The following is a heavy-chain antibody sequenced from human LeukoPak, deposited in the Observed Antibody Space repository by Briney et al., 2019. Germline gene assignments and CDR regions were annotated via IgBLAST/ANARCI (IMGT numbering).Heavy chain of an antibody. V-gene: IGHV3-9*01. CDR2: ISWNSDRI. D-gene: IGHD6-13*01. Sequence: GGSLRLSCAASGFSFDDRAMHWVRQAPGKGLEWVSGISWNSDRIGYADFVKGRFTISRDNAKNSLYLQMNSLRAEDTALYYCAKNKYSSNWYYFDYWGQGTLVTVSS. J-gene: IGHJ4*02. CDR1: GFSFDDRA. CDR3: AKNKYSSNWYYFDY.